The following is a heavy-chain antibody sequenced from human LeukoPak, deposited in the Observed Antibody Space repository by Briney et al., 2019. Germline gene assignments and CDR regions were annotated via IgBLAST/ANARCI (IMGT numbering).Heavy chain of an antibody. CDR2: ISGRGNNT. CDR1: GFTFRTYA. D-gene: IGHD6-13*01. Sequence: GGSLRLSCAASGFTFRTYAMSWVRQAPGKGLEWVSSISGRGNNTYYADSVKGRFTIPRDNSKNTLHLQMNSLRAEDTATYHCARAYSSSWYDYWGRGTLVTVSS. V-gene: IGHV3-23*01. CDR3: ARAYSSSWYDY. J-gene: IGHJ4*02.